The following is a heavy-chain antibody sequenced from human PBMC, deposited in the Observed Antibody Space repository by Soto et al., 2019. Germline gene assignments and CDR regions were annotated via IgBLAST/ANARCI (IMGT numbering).Heavy chain of an antibody. Sequence: GASLKVSCKASGYTFTSYGISWVRQAPGQGLEWMGWISAYNGNTNNAQNFQGRVTMTTDTSTSTAYMELRSLRSDDTAVYYCARHAEGYCSGGSCYHFDYWG. CDR3: ARHAEGYCSGGSCYHFDY. CDR2: ISAYNGNT. J-gene: IGHJ4*01. D-gene: IGHD2-15*01. CDR1: GYTFTSYG. V-gene: IGHV1-18*01.